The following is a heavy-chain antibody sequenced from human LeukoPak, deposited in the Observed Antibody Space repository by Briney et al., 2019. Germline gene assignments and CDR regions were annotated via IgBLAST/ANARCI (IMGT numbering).Heavy chain of an antibody. D-gene: IGHD2-2*01. Sequence: ASVKVSCKVSGYTLTELSMHWVRQAPGKGLEWMGGFDPEDGETIYAQKFQGRVTMTTDTSTSTAYMELRSLRSDDTAVYYCARDASLVVVPAATYYYYYGMDVWGQGTTVTVSS. J-gene: IGHJ6*02. V-gene: IGHV1-24*01. CDR1: GYTLTELS. CDR2: FDPEDGET. CDR3: ARDASLVVVPAATYYYYYGMDV.